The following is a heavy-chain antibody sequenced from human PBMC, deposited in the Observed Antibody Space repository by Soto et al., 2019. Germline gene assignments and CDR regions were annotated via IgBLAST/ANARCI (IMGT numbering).Heavy chain of an antibody. J-gene: IGHJ4*02. CDR2: ISYDGSNK. CDR1: GFTFSSYA. V-gene: IGHV3-30-3*01. D-gene: IGHD2-21*02. Sequence: QVQLVESGGGVVQPGRSLRLSCAASGFTFSSYAMHWVRQAPGKGLEWVAVISYDGSNKYYADSVKGRVTISRDNSKNPLYLQMNSLTAEDTAMYYCARDFSYRGGDGYPTYFDYWGQGTLVAVSA. CDR3: ARDFSYRGGDGYPTYFDY.